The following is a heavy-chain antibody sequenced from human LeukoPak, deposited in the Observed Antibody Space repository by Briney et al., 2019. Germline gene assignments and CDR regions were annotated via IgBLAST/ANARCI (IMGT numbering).Heavy chain of an antibody. CDR2: INWNGGST. D-gene: IGHD3-10*01. CDR1: GFTFDDYG. J-gene: IGHJ4*02. CDR3: ARDYGSMVRGVPDY. V-gene: IGHV3-20*04. Sequence: GGSLRLSCAASGFTFDDYGMSWVRQAPGKGLEWVSGINWNGGSTGYADSVKGRFTISRDNAKNSLYLQMNSLRAEDTALYYCARDYGSMVRGVPDYWGQGTLVTVSS.